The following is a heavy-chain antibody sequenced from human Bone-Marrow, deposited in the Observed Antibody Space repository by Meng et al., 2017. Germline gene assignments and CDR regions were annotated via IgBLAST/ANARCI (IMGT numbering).Heavy chain of an antibody. Sequence: QLQLQESGSGLVKPSQTLSLTCAVSGGSISSDNYPWSWIRQPPGKGLESIGSIYYSGRTNHNPSLKSRVTISLDKSKNQFSLKLSSVTAADTAVYYCARESGSSRFDYWGQGTLVTVSS. CDR1: GGSISSDNYP. D-gene: IGHD3-22*01. J-gene: IGHJ4*02. CDR3: ARESGSSRFDY. V-gene: IGHV4-30-2*01. CDR2: IYYSGRT.